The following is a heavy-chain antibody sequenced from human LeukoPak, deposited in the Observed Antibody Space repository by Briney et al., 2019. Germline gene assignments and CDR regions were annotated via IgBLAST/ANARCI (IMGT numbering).Heavy chain of an antibody. Sequence: GESLKISCKGSGYSFTSYWIGWVRQMPGKGLEWMGIIYPGDSDTRYSPSFQGQVTISADKSISTAYLQWSSLKASDTAMYYCARHEWEFYYYMDVWGKGTTVTVSS. CDR2: IYPGDSDT. V-gene: IGHV5-51*01. CDR3: ARHEWEFYYYMDV. CDR1: GYSFTSYW. D-gene: IGHD3-10*01. J-gene: IGHJ6*03.